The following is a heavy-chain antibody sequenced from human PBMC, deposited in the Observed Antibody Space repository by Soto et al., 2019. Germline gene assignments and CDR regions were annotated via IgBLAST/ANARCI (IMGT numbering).Heavy chain of an antibody. V-gene: IGHV4-30-4*02. CDR1: GGSISSVDYY. CDR2: IYYSGSN. CDR3: ARDARPPGSRISNWFHX. Sequence: SDTLSLTFTVSGGSISSVDYYWSWIRQPPGKGLEWIGYIYYSGSNYYNPSLKSRVTTSIDKSRKKFSLKSTSVTAADTAVHYCARDARPPGSRISNWFHXWGQATLVTVSX. J-gene: IGHJ5*02. D-gene: IGHD3-10*01.